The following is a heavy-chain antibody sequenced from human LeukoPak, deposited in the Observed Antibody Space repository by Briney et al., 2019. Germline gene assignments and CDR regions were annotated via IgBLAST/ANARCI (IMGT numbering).Heavy chain of an antibody. J-gene: IGHJ4*02. Sequence: PGGFLRLSCAASGFTFSSSAMSWVRQAPERGLEWVSAISGSGGSIYYADSLKGRFTISRDNSKDTLYLQVNSLRAEDTAVYYCAKEYGSGSYLPEYWGQGTLVTVSS. CDR2: ISGSGGSI. CDR1: GFTFSSSA. V-gene: IGHV3-23*01. D-gene: IGHD3-10*01. CDR3: AKEYGSGSYLPEY.